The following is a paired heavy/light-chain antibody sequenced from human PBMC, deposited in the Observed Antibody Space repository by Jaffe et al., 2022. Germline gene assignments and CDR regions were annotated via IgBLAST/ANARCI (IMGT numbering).Heavy chain of an antibody. J-gene: IGHJ6*03. CDR2: IIPIFGTA. V-gene: IGHV1-69*05. Sequence: QVQLVQSGAEVKKPGSSVKVSCKASGGTFSSYAISWVRQAPGQGLEWMGGIIPIFGTANYAQKFQGRVTITTDESTSTAYMELSSLRSEDTAVYYCARAGEEKGPDYYYYYYMDVWGKGTTVTVSS. CDR1: GGTFSSYA. CDR3: ARAGEEKGPDYYYYYYMDV.
Light chain of an antibody. V-gene: IGKV1-39*01. J-gene: IGKJ1*01. CDR2: AAS. CDR3: QQSYSTEWT. Sequence: DIQMTQSPSSLSASVGDRVTITCRASQSISSYLNWYQQKPGKAPKLLIYAASSLQSGVPSRFSGSGSGTDFTLTISSLQPEDFATYYCQQSYSTEWTFGQGTKVEIK. CDR1: QSISSY.